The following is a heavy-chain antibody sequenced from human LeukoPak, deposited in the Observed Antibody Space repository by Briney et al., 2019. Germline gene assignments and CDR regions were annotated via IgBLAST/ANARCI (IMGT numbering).Heavy chain of an antibody. D-gene: IGHD3-22*01. V-gene: IGHV1-69*04. J-gene: IGHJ4*02. CDR2: IIPIFGIA. CDR3: ARDLGTYYYDSSGSFFDY. CDR1: GGTFSSYA. Sequence: ASVTVSCKASGGTFSSYAITWVRQAPGQGLEWMGRIIPIFGIANYAQKFQGRVTITADKSTSTAYMELSSLRSEDTAVYYCARDLGTYYYDSSGSFFDYWGQGTLVTVSS.